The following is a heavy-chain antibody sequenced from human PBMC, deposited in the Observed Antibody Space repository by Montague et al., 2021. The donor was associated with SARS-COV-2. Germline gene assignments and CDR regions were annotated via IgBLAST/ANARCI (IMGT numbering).Heavy chain of an antibody. V-gene: IGHV3-11*01. CDR1: GFIFSDYY. D-gene: IGHD1-1*01. Sequence: SLRLSCAASGFIFSDYYMTWVRQAPGKGLEWVSYISSSGTFIYYADSLKGRFTISRDNAKNSLYLQMNNLTAEDTAVYYCGRDAKATVYWGQGTLVTVSS. CDR2: ISSSGTFI. CDR3: GRDAKATVY. J-gene: IGHJ4*02.